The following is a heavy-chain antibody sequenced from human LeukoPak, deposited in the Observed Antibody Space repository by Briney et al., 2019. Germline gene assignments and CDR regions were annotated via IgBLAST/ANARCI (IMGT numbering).Heavy chain of an antibody. J-gene: IGHJ4*02. CDR2: IRYDGSNK. Sequence: GGPLRLSCAASGFTFSSYGMHWVRQAPGKGLEWVAFIRYDGSNKYYADSVKGRFTISRNNSKNTLYLQMNSLRAEDTAVYYCAKCIGGAPYYFDYWGQGTLVTVSS. V-gene: IGHV3-30*02. D-gene: IGHD1-26*01. CDR1: GFTFSSYG. CDR3: AKCIGGAPYYFDY.